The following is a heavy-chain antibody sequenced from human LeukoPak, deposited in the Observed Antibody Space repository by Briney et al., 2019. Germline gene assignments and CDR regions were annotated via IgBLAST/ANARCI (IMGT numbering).Heavy chain of an antibody. J-gene: IGHJ6*03. CDR2: IRYDGSKK. D-gene: IGHD2-15*01. Sequence: GGSLRLSCAASGFTFSSYGMHWVRQAPGKGLEWVAFIRYDGSKKYYTDSVKGRFTISRDNSKNTLYLQMNSLSAEDTAFYYCAKGGGGDLYYYYYMDVWGKGTTVTVSS. CDR3: AKGGGGDLYYYYYMDV. CDR1: GFTFSSYG. V-gene: IGHV3-30*02.